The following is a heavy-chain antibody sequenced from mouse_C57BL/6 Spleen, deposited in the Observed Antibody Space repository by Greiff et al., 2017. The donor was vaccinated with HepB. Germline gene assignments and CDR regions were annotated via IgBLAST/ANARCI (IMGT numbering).Heavy chain of an antibody. V-gene: IGHV3-6*01. Sequence: EVKLLESGPGLVKPSQSLSLTCSVTGYSITSGYYWNWIRQFPGNKLEWMGYISYDGSNNYNPSLKNRISITRDTSKNQFFLKLNSVTTEDTATYYCARYGYNHYFDYWGQGTTLTVSS. J-gene: IGHJ2*01. D-gene: IGHD2-2*01. CDR1: GYSITSGYY. CDR3: ARYGYNHYFDY. CDR2: ISYDGSN.